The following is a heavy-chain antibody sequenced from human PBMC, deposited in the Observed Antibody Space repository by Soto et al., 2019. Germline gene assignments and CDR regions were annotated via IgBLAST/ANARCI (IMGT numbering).Heavy chain of an antibody. Sequence: QVQLVQSGAEVKKPGSSVKVSCKASGGTFSSYAISWVRQAPGQGLEWMGGIIPIFGTANYAQKFQGRVTITADESTSTAYMELSSLRSEDTAVYYCAGWDSXGYYYWGGNYYYGMDVWGQGTTVTVSS. V-gene: IGHV1-69*01. D-gene: IGHD3-22*01. J-gene: IGHJ6*02. CDR1: GGTFSSYA. CDR2: IIPIFGTA. CDR3: AGWDSXGYYYWGGNYYYGMDV.